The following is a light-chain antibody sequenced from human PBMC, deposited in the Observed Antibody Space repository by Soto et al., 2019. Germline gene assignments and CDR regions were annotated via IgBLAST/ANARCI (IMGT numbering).Light chain of an antibody. V-gene: IGKV3-15*01. J-gene: IGKJ5*01. Sequence: EIVMTQSPATLSLSPGERATLSCRASQSVSSNLAWYQQKPGQAPRRLIYGASTRDTGIPARFSGSGSGTEFTLTISSLQSEDFAVYYCQQYNNWPPTFGQGTRLAIK. CDR3: QQYNNWPPT. CDR1: QSVSSN. CDR2: GAS.